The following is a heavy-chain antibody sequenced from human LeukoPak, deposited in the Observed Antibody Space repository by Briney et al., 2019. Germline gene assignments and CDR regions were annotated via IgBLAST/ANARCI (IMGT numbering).Heavy chain of an antibody. Sequence: RGSLRLSCAASGFTFNSYSMNWVRQAPGEGLEWVSSISSISTYINYANSLKGRVTITRDNANNSTYMQLSNLRADEPVVYYCPRDSRDAFDIWVQGAMVTVSS. CDR1: GFTFNSYS. V-gene: IGHV3-21*04. J-gene: IGHJ3*02. CDR2: ISSISTYI. CDR3: PRDSRDAFDI.